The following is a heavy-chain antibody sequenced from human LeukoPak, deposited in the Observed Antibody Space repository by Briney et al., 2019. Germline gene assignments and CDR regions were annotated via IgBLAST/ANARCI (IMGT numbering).Heavy chain of an antibody. D-gene: IGHD2-15*01. CDR1: GYTFTSYA. CDR2: INAGNGNT. CDR3: ARVLYPVLSGDAFDI. V-gene: IGHV1-3*01. J-gene: IGHJ3*02. Sequence: ASVKVSCKASGYTFTSYAMHWVRQAPGQRLEWMGWINAGNGNTKYSQKFQGRVTITWDTSASTAYMELSSLRSEDTAVYYCARVLYPVLSGDAFDIWGQGTMVTVSS.